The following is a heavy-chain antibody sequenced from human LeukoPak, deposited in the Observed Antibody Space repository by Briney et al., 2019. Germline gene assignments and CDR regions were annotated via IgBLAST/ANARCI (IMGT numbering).Heavy chain of an antibody. CDR3: ARGGLYSYGSSY. D-gene: IGHD5-18*01. CDR1: GFTFSSYS. Sequence: GGSLRLSCAASGFTFSSYSMNWVRQAPGKGLEWVSSIRSSSSYIYYADSVKGRFTISRDNAKNSLYLQMNSLRAEDTAVYYCARGGLYSYGSSYWGQGTLVTVSS. J-gene: IGHJ4*02. CDR2: IRSSSSYI. V-gene: IGHV3-21*01.